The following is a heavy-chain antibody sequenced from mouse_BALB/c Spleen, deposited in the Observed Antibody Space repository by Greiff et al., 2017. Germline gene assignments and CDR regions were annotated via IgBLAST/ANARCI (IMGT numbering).Heavy chain of an antibody. Sequence: EVQLQESGPELGKPGASVKISCKASGYSFTGYNMYWVKQSHRKSLEWIGYIDPYNGGTSYNQKSKGKATLTVDKSSSTAYMHLNSLTSEDSAIYYCARGGPGDYYAMDYWGQGTSVTVSS. CDR2: IDPYNGGT. CDR1: GYSFTGYN. J-gene: IGHJ4*01. CDR3: ARGGPGDYYAMDY. V-gene: IGHV1S135*01.